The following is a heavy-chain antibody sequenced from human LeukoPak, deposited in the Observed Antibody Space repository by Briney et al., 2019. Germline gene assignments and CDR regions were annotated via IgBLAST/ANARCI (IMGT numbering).Heavy chain of an antibody. J-gene: IGHJ4*02. CDR2: INHSGST. D-gene: IGHD4-17*01. V-gene: IGHV4-34*01. Sequence: SETLSLTCAVYGGSFSGYYWGWIRQPPGKGQEWIGEINHSGSTNYNPSLKSRVTISVDTSKNQFSLKLSSVTAADTAVYYCARIPDGEFDYWGQGTLVTVSS. CDR3: ARIPDGEFDY. CDR1: GGSFSGYY.